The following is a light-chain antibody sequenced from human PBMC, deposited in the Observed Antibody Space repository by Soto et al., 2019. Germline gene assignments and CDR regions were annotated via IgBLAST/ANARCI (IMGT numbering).Light chain of an antibody. CDR3: SSYTSSSVV. CDR1: SSDVGGYNY. V-gene: IGLV2-14*01. Sequence: QSALTQPASVSGSPGQSITISCTGTSSDVGGYNYVSWYQKHPGKAPKLMIYDVSNRPSGVSNRFSGSKSGNTASLTISGLQAEDEADYYCSSYTSSSVVFGGGTKVTVL. J-gene: IGLJ2*01. CDR2: DVS.